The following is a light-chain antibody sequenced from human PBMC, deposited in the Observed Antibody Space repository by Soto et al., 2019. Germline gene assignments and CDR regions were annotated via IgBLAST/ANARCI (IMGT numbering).Light chain of an antibody. CDR2: EVS. CDR1: SSDVGGYNF. Sequence: QSVLSQTASVTGSPGQSITISCTGTSSDVGGYNFVSWYQQHPGKAPKVVIYEVSNRPSGISSRFSGSQSGNTASMTISGLQAEDEADYSCISYTPTNTYVFGTGTKVTVL. V-gene: IGLV2-14*01. CDR3: ISYTPTNTYV. J-gene: IGLJ1*01.